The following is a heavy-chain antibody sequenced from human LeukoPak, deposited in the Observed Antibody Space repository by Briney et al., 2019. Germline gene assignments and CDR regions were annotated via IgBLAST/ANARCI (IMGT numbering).Heavy chain of an antibody. CDR2: IWYDGSNK. CDR1: GFTFSSYA. D-gene: IGHD3-10*01. CDR3: ARDFGSGSYYRAFDY. J-gene: IGHJ4*02. Sequence: GGSLRLSCAACGFTFSSYAMSWVRQAPGKGLEWVAVIWYDGSNKYYADSVKGRFTISRDNSKNTLYLQMNSLRAEDTAVYYCARDFGSGSYYRAFDYWGQGTLVTVSS. V-gene: IGHV3-33*08.